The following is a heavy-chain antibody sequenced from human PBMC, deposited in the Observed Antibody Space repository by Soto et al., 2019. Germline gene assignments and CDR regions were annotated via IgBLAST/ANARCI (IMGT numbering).Heavy chain of an antibody. J-gene: IGHJ6*03. CDR3: ARFVVVPAAIGGYYYYYMDV. D-gene: IGHD2-2*01. Sequence: GGSLRLSCAASGFPFSSYSMNWVRQAPGKGLEWVSSISSSSSYIYYADSVKGRFTISRDNAKNSLYLQMNSLRAEDTAVYYCARFVVVPAAIGGYYYYYMDVWGKGTTVTVSS. CDR2: ISSSSSYI. V-gene: IGHV3-21*01. CDR1: GFPFSSYS.